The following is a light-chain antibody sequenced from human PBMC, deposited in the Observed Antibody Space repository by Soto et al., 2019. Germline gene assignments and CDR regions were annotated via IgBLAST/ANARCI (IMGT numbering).Light chain of an antibody. J-gene: IGLJ1*01. CDR3: QSYDSNLNGLYV. CDR1: SSNIESNT. CDR2: SNY. V-gene: IGLV1-44*01. Sequence: QSVLTQPPSASGTPGQRVTISCSGSSSNIESNTVTWYQQLPGTAPKLVIYSNYDRPSGVPDRFSGSTSGTPASLVIRGLQSEDEADYYCQSYDSNLNGLYVFGTGTKVTVL.